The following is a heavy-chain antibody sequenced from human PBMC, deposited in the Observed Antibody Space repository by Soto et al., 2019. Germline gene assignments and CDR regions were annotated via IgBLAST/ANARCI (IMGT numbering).Heavy chain of an antibody. J-gene: IGHJ6*02. D-gene: IGHD3-3*01. Sequence: GASVKVSCKVSGYTLTELSMHWVRQAPGKGLEWMGGFDPEDGETIYAQKFQGRVTMTEDTSTDTAYMELSSLRSEDTAVYYCATGSDTIFGVVTNYYYYGMDVWGQGTTVTVSS. CDR1: GYTLTELS. CDR3: ATGSDTIFGVVTNYYYYGMDV. V-gene: IGHV1-24*01. CDR2: FDPEDGET.